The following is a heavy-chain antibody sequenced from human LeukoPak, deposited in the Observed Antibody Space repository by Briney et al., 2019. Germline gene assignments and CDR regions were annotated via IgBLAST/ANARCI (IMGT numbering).Heavy chain of an antibody. CDR1: GFTFSSYA. V-gene: IGHV3-64*01. D-gene: IGHD6-13*01. CDR3: AREYSSSWYGSVFDAFDI. J-gene: IGHJ3*02. Sequence: GGSLRLSCAASGFTFSSYAMHWVRQAPGKGLEYVSAISSNGGSTYYANSVKGRFTISRDNSNNTLYLQMGSLRAEDMAVYYCAREYSSSWYGSVFDAFDIWGQGTMVTVSS. CDR2: ISSNGGST.